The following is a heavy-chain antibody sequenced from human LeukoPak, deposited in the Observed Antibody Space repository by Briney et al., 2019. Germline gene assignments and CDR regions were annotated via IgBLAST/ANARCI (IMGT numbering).Heavy chain of an antibody. J-gene: IGHJ4*02. CDR1: GGSISSSNW. V-gene: IGHV4-4*02. CDR2: IYHSGST. D-gene: IGHD3-10*01. CDR3: ARVRLSITMVRGVLDY. Sequence: PSGTLSLTCAVSGGSISSSNWWSWVRQPPGKGLEWIGEIYHSGSTNYNPSLKSRVTISVDKSKNQFSLKLSSVTAADTAVYYCARVRLSITMVRGVLDYWGQGTLVTVSS.